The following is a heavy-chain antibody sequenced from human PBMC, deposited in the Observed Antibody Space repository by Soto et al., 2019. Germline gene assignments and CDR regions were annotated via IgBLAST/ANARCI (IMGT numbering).Heavy chain of an antibody. CDR3: ASLSMIRGVMDWFDP. J-gene: IGHJ5*02. CDR1: GFTFGSYS. D-gene: IGHD3-10*01. V-gene: IGHV3-48*02. Sequence: SGGSLRLSCAASGFTFGSYSMNWVRQAPGKGLEWISYISSSSSTIYYADSVKGRFTISRDNAKNSLYLQMNSLRDEDTAVYYCASLSMIRGVMDWFDPWGQGTLVTVSS. CDR2: ISSSSSTI.